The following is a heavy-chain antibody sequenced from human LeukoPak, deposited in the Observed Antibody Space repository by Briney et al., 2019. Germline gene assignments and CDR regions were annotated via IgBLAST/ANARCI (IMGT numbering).Heavy chain of an antibody. D-gene: IGHD3-10*01. CDR2: ISPDVSDT. CDR1: GFTFSTYW. J-gene: IGHJ4*02. Sequence: GGSLRLSFEASGFTFSTYWRGWVRQAPGKGLEWVAIISPDVSDTYYVASVKGRFTISRNKAKESMFLQINSLRAEETAVYYCVRWGEEAGMDYWGQGTLVTVSS. CDR3: VRWGEEAGMDY. V-gene: IGHV3-7*01.